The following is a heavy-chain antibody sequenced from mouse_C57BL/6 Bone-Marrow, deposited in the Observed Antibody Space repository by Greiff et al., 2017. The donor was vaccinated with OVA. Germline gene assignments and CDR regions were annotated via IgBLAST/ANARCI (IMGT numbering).Heavy chain of an antibody. CDR1: DSEVFPIAY. V-gene: IGHV15-2*01. CDR3: ARCPYYYGSSYWYFDV. Sequence: VQLQQSGSELRSPGSSVKLSCKDFDSEVFPIAYMSWVRQKPGHGFEWIGGILPSIGRTIYGEKFEDKATLDADTLSNTAYLELNSLTSEDSAIYYCARCPYYYGSSYWYFDVWGTGTTVTVSS. J-gene: IGHJ1*03. CDR2: ILPSIGRT. D-gene: IGHD1-1*01.